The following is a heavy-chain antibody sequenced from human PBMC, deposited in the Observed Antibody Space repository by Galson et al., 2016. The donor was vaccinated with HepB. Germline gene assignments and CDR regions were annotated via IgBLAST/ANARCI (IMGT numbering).Heavy chain of an antibody. CDR2: MYGTGNP. D-gene: IGHD5-24*01. CDR3: ARGMDAFKMGNC. CDR1: GGSISSGGYY. J-gene: IGHJ4*02. Sequence: TLSLTCTVSGGSISSGGYYWNWIRQRPGKGLEWIGSMYGTGNPFYNTSLQRRATISVDTSKNQFSLNVRSVTAADTAVYYCARGMDAFKMGNCWGQGTLVTVSS. V-gene: IGHV4-31*03.